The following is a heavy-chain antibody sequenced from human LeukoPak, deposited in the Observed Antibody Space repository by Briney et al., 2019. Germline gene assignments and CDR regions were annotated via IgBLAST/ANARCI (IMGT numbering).Heavy chain of an antibody. V-gene: IGHV3-23*01. Sequence: PGGSLRLSCEASGFTFRTYAMSWVRQAPGKGLEWVSGISDSGERTFYAVPVKGRFTISRDNSKDTLFLQMNSLRVEDTAVYFCAKRVDYSGKYCFDYWGQGILVTVSS. J-gene: IGHJ4*02. D-gene: IGHD1-26*01. CDR1: GFTFRTYA. CDR3: AKRVDYSGKYCFDY. CDR2: ISDSGERT.